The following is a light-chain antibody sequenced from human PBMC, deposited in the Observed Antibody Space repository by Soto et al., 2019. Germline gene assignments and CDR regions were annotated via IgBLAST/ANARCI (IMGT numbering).Light chain of an antibody. CDR3: QQRINAPWT. Sequence: EIVLTQSPATLSLSPGERATLSCRASQSVNNYLVWYQQKPGQAPRALIYVASNRATGIPARFSGSGSGTDFTLTISGLEPEDFAVYYCQQRINAPWTFGQGTKVEIK. J-gene: IGKJ1*01. CDR2: VAS. CDR1: QSVNNY. V-gene: IGKV3-11*01.